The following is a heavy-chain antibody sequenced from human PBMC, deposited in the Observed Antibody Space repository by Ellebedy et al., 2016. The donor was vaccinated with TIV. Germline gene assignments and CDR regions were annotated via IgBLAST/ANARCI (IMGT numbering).Heavy chain of an antibody. V-gene: IGHV3-53*01. D-gene: IGHD4-17*01. CDR1: GFTVSSNY. CDR2: IYSGGST. Sequence: GGSLRLXXAASGFTVSSNYMSWVRQAPGKGLEWVSVIYSGGSTYYADSVKGRFTISRDNSKNTLYLQMDSLRAEDTAVYYCAKDRDDHGDFVFDYWGQGTLVTVSS. J-gene: IGHJ4*02. CDR3: AKDRDDHGDFVFDY.